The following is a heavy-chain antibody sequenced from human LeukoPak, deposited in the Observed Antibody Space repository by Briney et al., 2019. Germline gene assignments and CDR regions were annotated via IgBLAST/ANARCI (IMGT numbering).Heavy chain of an antibody. D-gene: IGHD3-10*01. CDR1: GFTFSSYA. J-gene: IGHJ6*02. CDR3: ASQVWFGESLDV. CDR2: ISGSGGST. Sequence: GGSLRLSCAASGFTFSSYAMSWVRQAPGKGLEWVSAISGSGGSTYYADSVKGRFTISRDNSKNTLYLQMNSLRAEDTAVYYCASQVWFGESLDVWGQGTTVTVSS. V-gene: IGHV3-23*01.